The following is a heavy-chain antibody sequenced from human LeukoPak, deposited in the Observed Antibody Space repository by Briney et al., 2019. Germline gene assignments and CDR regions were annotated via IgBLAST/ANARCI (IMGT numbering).Heavy chain of an antibody. Sequence: SETLSLTCTISGVSIISYYWSWLRQPPGKGLQWIGDISYSGSTNYNPSLKSRVTISRDTSKSQFSLNLSSVTTADTAVYYCARGSYGDYWGQGTLVTVSS. CDR1: GVSIISYY. CDR3: ARGSYGDY. J-gene: IGHJ4*02. CDR2: ISYSGST. V-gene: IGHV4-59*01. D-gene: IGHD1-26*01.